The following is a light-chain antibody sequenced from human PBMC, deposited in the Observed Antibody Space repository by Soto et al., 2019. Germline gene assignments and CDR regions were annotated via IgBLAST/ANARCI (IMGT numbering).Light chain of an antibody. CDR3: QHYGSSPIT. V-gene: IGKV3-20*01. Sequence: EIVMTQSPATLSVSPGERATLSCRASQSVSSSYLAWYQQKPGQAPRLLIYGASSRATDIPDRFSGSGSGTDFTLTISRLEPEDFAVYYCQHYGSSPITFGQGTRLEIK. CDR1: QSVSSSY. CDR2: GAS. J-gene: IGKJ5*01.